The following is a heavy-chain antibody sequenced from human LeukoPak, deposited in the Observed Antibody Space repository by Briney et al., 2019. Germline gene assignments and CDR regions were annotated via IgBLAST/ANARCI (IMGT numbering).Heavy chain of an antibody. CDR3: AREYWGYYDDSGYPFDN. CDR2: IRNCGNPI. D-gene: IGHD3-22*01. J-gene: IGHJ4*02. CDR1: GFPLSSYN. Sequence: GGSLTLSCTVSGFPLSSYNMHWVRHATGEGLEWVLYIRNCGNPILYADSVKRLFNIHRDPAKNSLYLQMNSLRAEDTSVYYCAREYWGYYDDSGYPFDNWGQGTLVTVSS. V-gene: IGHV3-48*01.